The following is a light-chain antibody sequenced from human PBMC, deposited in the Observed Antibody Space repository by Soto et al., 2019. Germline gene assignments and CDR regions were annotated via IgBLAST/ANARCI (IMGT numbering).Light chain of an antibody. CDR2: SAS. CDR1: RSVSGSY. V-gene: IGKV3-20*01. CDR3: QQYGSSPIT. J-gene: IGKJ1*01. Sequence: EIVLTQSPGTLSLSPGERVTLSCRASRSVSGSYLAWYQQKPGQAPRVLIYSASLRATGIPDRFSGSGSGTDSSLTISRLEPEDFAVYYCQQYGSSPITFGQGTKVDIK.